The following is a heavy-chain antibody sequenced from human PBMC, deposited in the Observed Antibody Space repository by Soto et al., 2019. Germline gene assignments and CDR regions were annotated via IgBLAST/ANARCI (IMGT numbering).Heavy chain of an antibody. D-gene: IGHD3-3*01. Sequence: SETLSLTCTVSGGSISNYFCNWIRQPAGKGLEWIGRIDNSGSTNYNPSLKSRITMSADTSRNQFSLKLNSVTAADTAVYYCARGGQDFWSGPFDYWVQRALVTVSS. J-gene: IGHJ4*02. CDR2: IDNSGST. CDR3: ARGGQDFWSGPFDY. CDR1: GGSISNYF. V-gene: IGHV4-4*07.